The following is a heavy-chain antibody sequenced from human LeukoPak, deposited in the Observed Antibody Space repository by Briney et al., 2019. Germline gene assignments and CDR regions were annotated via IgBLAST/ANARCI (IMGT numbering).Heavy chain of an antibody. CDR2: IYYSGST. D-gene: IGHD1-20*01. CDR3: ARDGLNNWNRLLDY. V-gene: IGHV4-59*01. J-gene: IGHJ4*02. CDR1: GGSISSYY. Sequence: SETLSLTCTVSGGSISSYYWSWIRQPPGKGLEWIGYIYYSGSTNYNPSLKSRVTISVDTSKNQFSLKLSSVTAADTAVYYCARDGLNNWNRLLDYWGQGTLVTVSS.